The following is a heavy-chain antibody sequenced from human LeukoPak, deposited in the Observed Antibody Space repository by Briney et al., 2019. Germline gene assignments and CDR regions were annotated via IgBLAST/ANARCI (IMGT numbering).Heavy chain of an antibody. Sequence: GGSLRPSCAASGFTFSSYGMHWVRQAPGKGLEWVAFIRYDGSYKNYADSVKGRFTISRDNSKNILYLQMNSLRAEDTAVYYCAKDQGVTTASDYWGQGTLVTVSS. CDR2: IRYDGSYK. CDR3: AKDQGVTTASDY. D-gene: IGHD1-26*01. J-gene: IGHJ4*02. CDR1: GFTFSSYG. V-gene: IGHV3-30*02.